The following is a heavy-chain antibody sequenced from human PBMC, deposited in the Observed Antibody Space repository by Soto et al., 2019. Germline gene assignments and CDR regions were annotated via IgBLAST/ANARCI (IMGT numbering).Heavy chain of an antibody. CDR2: ISYDGSNK. D-gene: IGHD3-10*01. CDR1: GFTFSSYG. CDR3: AKDPLRFGELLCPDV. J-gene: IGHJ6*02. Sequence: GGSLRLSCAASGFTFSSYGMHWVRQAPGKGLEWVAVISYDGSNKYYADSVKGRFTISRDNSKNTLYLQMNSLRAEDTAVYYCAKDPLRFGELLCPDVWGQGTTVTVSS. V-gene: IGHV3-30*18.